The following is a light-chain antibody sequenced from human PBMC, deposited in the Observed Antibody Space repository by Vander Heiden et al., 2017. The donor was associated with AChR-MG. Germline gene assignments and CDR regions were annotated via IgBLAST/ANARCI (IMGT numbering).Light chain of an antibody. J-gene: IGLJ3*02. CDR3: QSYDSSLSGWV. V-gene: IGLV1-40*01. CDR1: SSNIGAGYD. Sequence: QSVPTQPPSVSGAPGQRVTISCPGSSSNIGAGYDVHWYQQFPGPAPNLLIYANSNRPSGVPDRFSGSKSGTSASLAITGLQAEDEADYYCQSYDSSLSGWVFGGGTKLTVL. CDR2: ANS.